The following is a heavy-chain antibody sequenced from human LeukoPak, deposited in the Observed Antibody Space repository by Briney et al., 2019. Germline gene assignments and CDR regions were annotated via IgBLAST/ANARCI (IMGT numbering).Heavy chain of an antibody. D-gene: IGHD4-17*01. CDR1: GGTFSSYA. Sequence: VSCKXSGGTFSSYAISWVRQAHGQGLEWMGGIIPIFGKANYAQKFQGRVTITTDEYTRTAYMELSSLRSEDTAVYYCAGVRHDYGDYGAFDIWGQGTMVTVSS. J-gene: IGHJ3*02. CDR3: AGVRHDYGDYGAFDI. CDR2: IIPIFGKA. V-gene: IGHV1-69*05.